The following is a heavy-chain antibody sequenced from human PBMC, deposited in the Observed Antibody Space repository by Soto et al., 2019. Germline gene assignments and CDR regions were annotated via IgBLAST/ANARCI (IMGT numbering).Heavy chain of an antibody. CDR2: IYYSGSS. CDR3: ARDRERWQYIASFYHFDQ. D-gene: IGHD4-17*01. J-gene: IGHJ4*02. Sequence: PSETLSLTCTVSGGSIGGYYWGWIRQPPGKGLGWIGYIYYSGSSKYNPSLKSRVAMSADTTKNQLSLTLRSVTAADTAIYYCARDRERWQYIASFYHFDQWGQGTLVTVSS. V-gene: IGHV4-59*01. CDR1: GGSIGGYY.